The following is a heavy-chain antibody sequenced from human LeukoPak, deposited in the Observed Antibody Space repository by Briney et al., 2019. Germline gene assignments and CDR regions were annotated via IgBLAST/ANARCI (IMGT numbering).Heavy chain of an antibody. J-gene: IGHJ4*02. CDR2: IRYDGGNK. CDR3: ARTLKLERPGFDS. Sequence: QPGGSLRLSCAASGFIFSSYDMHWVRQAPGKGLEWVAFIRYDGGNKYYADSVKGRFTISRDNSKNSLYLQMNSLRAEDTAVYFCARTLKLERPGFDSWGQGTLVTVSS. V-gene: IGHV3-30*02. CDR1: GFIFSSYD. D-gene: IGHD1-1*01.